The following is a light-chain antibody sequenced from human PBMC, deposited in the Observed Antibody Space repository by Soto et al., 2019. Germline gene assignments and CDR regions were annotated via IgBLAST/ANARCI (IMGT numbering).Light chain of an antibody. Sequence: QSVLTQPASVSGSPGQSITISCTGTSSDVASSNYVSWYQQQPGQAPKLMIYEVNNRPSGVSDRFSGSKSGNTASLTISGLQAEDEADYYCSANTTTNTVYVFGTGTKVTV. CDR3: SANTTTNTVYV. J-gene: IGLJ1*01. CDR2: EVN. V-gene: IGLV2-14*01. CDR1: SSDVASSNY.